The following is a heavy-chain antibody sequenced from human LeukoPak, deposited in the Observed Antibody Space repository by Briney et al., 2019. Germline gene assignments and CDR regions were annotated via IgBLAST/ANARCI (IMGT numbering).Heavy chain of an antibody. D-gene: IGHD3-10*01. Sequence: GGSLRLSCAASGFTFSNYDMHWVRQAPGKGLEWVALISYDGSNKYYTDSVKGRFTVSRDISKHNLYLQMNSLRPEDTAFYYCARDGRGRGVLDFWGQGTLVSVSS. CDR1: GFTFSNYD. CDR2: ISYDGSNK. J-gene: IGHJ4*02. CDR3: ARDGRGRGVLDF. V-gene: IGHV3-30-3*01.